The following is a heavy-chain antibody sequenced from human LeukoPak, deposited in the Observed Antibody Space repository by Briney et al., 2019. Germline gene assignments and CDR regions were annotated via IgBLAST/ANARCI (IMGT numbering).Heavy chain of an antibody. CDR3: ARVRGTITMVRGVITYYYYGMDV. J-gene: IGHJ6*02. V-gene: IGHV4-34*01. D-gene: IGHD3-10*01. Sequence: SETLSLTCAVYGGSFSGYYWSWIRQPPGKGLEWIGEINHSGSTNYNPSLKSRVTISVDTSKNQFSLKLSSVTAADTAVYYYARVRGTITMVRGVITYYYYGMDVWGQGTTVTVSS. CDR2: INHSGST. CDR1: GGSFSGYY.